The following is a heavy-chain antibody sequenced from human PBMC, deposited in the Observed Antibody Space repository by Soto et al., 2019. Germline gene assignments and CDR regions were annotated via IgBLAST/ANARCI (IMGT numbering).Heavy chain of an antibody. V-gene: IGHV3-30-3*01. CDR1: GFTFSSYA. J-gene: IGHJ6*02. CDR3: AREGWLVRYYYGMDV. D-gene: IGHD6-19*01. Sequence: QVQLVESGGGVVQPGRSLRLSCAASGFTFSSYAMHWVRQAPGTGLEWVAVISYDGSNKYYADSVKGRFTISRDNSKNTLYLQRNSLRAEDTAVYYCAREGWLVRYYYGMDVWGQGTTVTVSS. CDR2: ISYDGSNK.